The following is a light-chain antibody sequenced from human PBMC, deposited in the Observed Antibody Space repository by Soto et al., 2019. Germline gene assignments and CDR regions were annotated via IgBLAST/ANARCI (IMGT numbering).Light chain of an antibody. J-gene: IGKJ2*01. CDR1: QTIANNF. Sequence: EIVLTQSPGTVSSSPGERVTLSCRASQTIANNFLAWYQHRPDQAPRVVVYGASSRATGIPDRFCGSGSGTEFTLTISRLEPEDFAVYYCQQYDSSYTFGQGTKLE. V-gene: IGKV3-20*01. CDR3: QQYDSSYT. CDR2: GAS.